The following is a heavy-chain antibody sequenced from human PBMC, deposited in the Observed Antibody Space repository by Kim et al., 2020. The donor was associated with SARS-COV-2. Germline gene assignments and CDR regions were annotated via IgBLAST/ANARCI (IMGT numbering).Heavy chain of an antibody. CDR1: GGSISSSSYY. D-gene: IGHD1-1*01. V-gene: IGHV4-39*01. CDR3: ARLSVTGTTGWFDP. Sequence: SETLSLTCTVSGGSISSSSYYWGWIRQPPGKGLEWIGSIYYSGSTYYNPSLKSRVTISVDTSKNQFSLKLSSVTAADTAVYYCARLSVTGTTGWFDPWGQGTLVTVSS. J-gene: IGHJ5*02. CDR2: IYYSGST.